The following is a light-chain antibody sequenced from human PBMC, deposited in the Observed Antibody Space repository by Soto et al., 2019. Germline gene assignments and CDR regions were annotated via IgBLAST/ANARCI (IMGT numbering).Light chain of an antibody. CDR3: AAWDDSLGEV. CDR1: SSNIGNND. V-gene: IGLV1-47*01. CDR2: KNN. Sequence: QSVLTQPPSASGTPGQRGTISCSGSSSNIGNNDVYWYQQFPGTAPKLVVYKNNQRPSGVPDRFSGSKSGTSASLAISGLRSEDEADYYCAAWDDSLGEVFGTGTKGHRP. J-gene: IGLJ1*01.